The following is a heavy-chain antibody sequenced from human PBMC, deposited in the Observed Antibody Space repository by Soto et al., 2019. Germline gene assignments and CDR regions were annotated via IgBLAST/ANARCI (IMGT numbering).Heavy chain of an antibody. CDR2: INSDGSST. Sequence: SLRLSCAASGFTFSSYWMHWVRQAPGKGLVWVSRINSDGSSTSYADSVKGRFTISRDNAKYTLYLQMNSLRAEDTAVYYCVRTSLVVAAATREDYWGQGTLVTVSS. CDR3: VRTSLVVAAATREDY. J-gene: IGHJ4*02. CDR1: GFTFSSYW. D-gene: IGHD2-15*01. V-gene: IGHV3-74*01.